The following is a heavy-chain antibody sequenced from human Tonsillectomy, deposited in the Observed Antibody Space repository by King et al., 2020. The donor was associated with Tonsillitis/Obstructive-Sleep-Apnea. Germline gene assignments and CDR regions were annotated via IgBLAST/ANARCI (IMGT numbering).Heavy chain of an antibody. V-gene: IGHV4-4*02. CDR2: IHHSGST. J-gene: IGHJ5*02. Sequence: QLQESGPGLVKPSGTLSLTCAVSGGSLSSSNWWSWVRQPPGKGLEGIGEIHHSGSTNYNPSLKSRVTISVDKFKNQFSRKLRSVTAADTAVYYCARDGGYGDYDNWFDPWGQGTLVTVSS. CDR3: ARDGGYGDYDNWFDP. D-gene: IGHD4-17*01. CDR1: GGSLSSSNW.